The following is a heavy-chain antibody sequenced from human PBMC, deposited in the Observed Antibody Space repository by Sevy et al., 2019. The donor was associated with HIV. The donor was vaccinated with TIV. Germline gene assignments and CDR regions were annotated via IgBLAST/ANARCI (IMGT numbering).Heavy chain of an antibody. CDR1: GFTFSSYA. CDR2: ISYDGSNK. CDR3: ARERQLVGSPFDY. J-gene: IGHJ4*02. Sequence: GGSLRLSCAASGFTFSSYAMHWVRQAPGKGLEWVAVISYDGSNKYYADSVKGRFTISRDNSKNTLYLQMNSLRAEDTAVYYCARERQLVGSPFDYWGQGTLVTVSS. V-gene: IGHV3-30-3*01. D-gene: IGHD6-13*01.